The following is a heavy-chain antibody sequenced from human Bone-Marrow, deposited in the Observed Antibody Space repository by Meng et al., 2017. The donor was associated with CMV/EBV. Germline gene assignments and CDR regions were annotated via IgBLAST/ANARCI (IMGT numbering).Heavy chain of an antibody. Sequence: GSLRLSCTVSGGSISSYYWSWIRQPPGKGLEWIGYIYYSGSTNYNPSLKSRVTISVDTSKNQFSLKLSSVTAADTAVYYCARGRGDIVPALNYWGQGTLVTVA. CDR2: IYYSGST. J-gene: IGHJ4*02. V-gene: IGHV4-59*01. D-gene: IGHD5-12*01. CDR3: ARGRGDIVPALNY. CDR1: GGSISSYY.